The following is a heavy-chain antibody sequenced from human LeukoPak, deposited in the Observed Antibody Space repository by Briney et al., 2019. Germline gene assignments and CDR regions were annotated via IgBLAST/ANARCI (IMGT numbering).Heavy chain of an antibody. D-gene: IGHD2-15*01. V-gene: IGHV3-21*01. Sequence: GGSLRLSCAASGFTFSSYSMNWVRQAPGKGLEWVSSISSSSSCIYYADSVKGRFTISRDNAKNSLYLQMNSLRAEDTAVYYCARGLPRYRSGGSCHDAFDIWGQGTMVTVSS. J-gene: IGHJ3*02. CDR1: GFTFSSYS. CDR2: ISSSSSCI. CDR3: ARGLPRYRSGGSCHDAFDI.